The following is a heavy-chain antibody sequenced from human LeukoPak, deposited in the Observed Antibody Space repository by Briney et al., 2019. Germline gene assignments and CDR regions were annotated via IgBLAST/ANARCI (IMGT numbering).Heavy chain of an antibody. CDR2: IIEKGNA. CDR1: RGSFSSYS. CDR3: ARGHYPPRWYFDL. J-gene: IGHJ2*01. D-gene: IGHD3-10*01. Sequence: PSETLSLTCALYRGSFSSYSWSWTWIRQTPEKGLEWIGEIIEKGNANYNPSLKSRVTIDLDTSKNQFSLKLTSMTAADTAMYYCARGHYPPRWYFDLWGRGTLVTVS. V-gene: IGHV4-34*01.